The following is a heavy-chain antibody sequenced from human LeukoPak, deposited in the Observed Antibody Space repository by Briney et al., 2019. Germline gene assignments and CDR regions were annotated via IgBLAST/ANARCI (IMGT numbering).Heavy chain of an antibody. V-gene: IGHV3-11*01. J-gene: IGHJ4*02. Sequence: EGSLRLSCAASGFTFSSYAMSWIRQAPGKGLEWVSYISSSGSTIYYADSVKGQFTISRDNAKNSLYLQMNSLRAEDTAVYYCARDPEGYSSSWYFDYWGQGTLVTVSS. CDR2: ISSSGSTI. CDR3: ARDPEGYSSSWYFDY. D-gene: IGHD6-13*01. CDR1: GFTFSSYA.